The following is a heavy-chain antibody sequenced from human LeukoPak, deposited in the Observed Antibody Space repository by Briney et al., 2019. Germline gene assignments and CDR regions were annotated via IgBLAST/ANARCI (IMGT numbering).Heavy chain of an antibody. CDR2: VDPEDGET. J-gene: IGHJ6*03. CDR3: ATDQISMVRGVRVYMDV. V-gene: IGHV1-69-2*01. CDR1: GYTFTDYY. D-gene: IGHD3-10*01. Sequence: VATVKISCKASGYTFTDYYIHWVQQAPGKGLEWMGRVDPEDGETIYAEKFQGRVTITADTSTDTGYMELSSLRAEDTAEYYCATDQISMVRGVRVYMDVWGQGTTVTVSS.